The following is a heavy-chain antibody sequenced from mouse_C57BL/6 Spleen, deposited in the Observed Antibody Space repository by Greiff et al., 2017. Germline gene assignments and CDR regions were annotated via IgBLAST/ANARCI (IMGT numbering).Heavy chain of an antibody. D-gene: IGHD2-10*01. V-gene: IGHV1-82*01. CDR2: IYPGDGDT. CDR1: GYAFSSSW. Sequence: VKLQESGPELVKPGASVKISCKASGYAFSSSWMNWVKQRPGKGLEWIGRIYPGDGDTNYNGKFKGKATLTADKSSSTAYMQLSSLTSEDSAVYCCARSYYHCGMDYWGQGTSVTVSS. CDR3: ARSYYHCGMDY. J-gene: IGHJ4*01.